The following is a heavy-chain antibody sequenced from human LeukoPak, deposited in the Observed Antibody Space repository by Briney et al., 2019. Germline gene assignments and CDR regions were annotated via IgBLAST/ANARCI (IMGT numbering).Heavy chain of an antibody. D-gene: IGHD6-13*01. CDR2: IYHSGST. Sequence: SETLSLTCAVSGGSISSSNWWSWVRQPPGKGVEGIGEIYHSGSTNYNPSLKSRVTISVDTSKNQFSLKLSSVTAADTAVYYCARGGSSSWYYFDYWGQGTLVTVSS. CDR3: ARGGSSSWYYFDY. CDR1: GGSISSSNW. J-gene: IGHJ4*02. V-gene: IGHV4-4*02.